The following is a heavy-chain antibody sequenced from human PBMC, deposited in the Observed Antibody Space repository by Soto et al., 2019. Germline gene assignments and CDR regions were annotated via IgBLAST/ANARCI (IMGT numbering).Heavy chain of an antibody. CDR2: ISYDGSDK. CDR1: GFSFSSYG. J-gene: IGHJ4*02. Sequence: QVQLVESGGGVVQPGRSLRLSCAASGFSFSSYGMHWVRQAPGKGLEWVAAISYDGSDKYYADSVKGRFTISRDSSKNTLYLQMNRLRLEDTAVYYCAKDKNEWDLPHFDYWGQGILVTVSS. CDR3: AKDKNEWDLPHFDY. D-gene: IGHD1-26*01. V-gene: IGHV3-30*18.